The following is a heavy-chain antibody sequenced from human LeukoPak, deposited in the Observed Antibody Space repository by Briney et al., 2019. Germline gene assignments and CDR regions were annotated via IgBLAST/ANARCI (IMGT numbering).Heavy chain of an antibody. J-gene: IGHJ6*03. CDR1: GFTFSSYE. CDR2: ISSSGNTI. CDR3: ARGGYGSGNYFPMDV. D-gene: IGHD3-10*01. Sequence: GGSLRLSCAASGFTFSSYEMNWVRQAPGKGLEWVSYISSSGNTIYQADSVKGRFTISRDNAKNSLYLQMNSLRAEDTAVYYCARGGYGSGNYFPMDVWGKGTTVTVSS. V-gene: IGHV3-48*03.